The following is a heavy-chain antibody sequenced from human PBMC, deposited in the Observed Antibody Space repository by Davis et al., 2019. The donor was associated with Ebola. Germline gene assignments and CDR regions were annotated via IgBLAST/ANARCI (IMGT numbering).Heavy chain of an antibody. CDR2: VFRSGHT. D-gene: IGHD3-10*01. Sequence: PSETLSLTCAVSGISVSSSNWWTWMRQPPGKSLEWIGQVFRSGHTNYNPSLGSRVSLSLDKSNNQFSLQLTSVTAAGTAVYYCARHVEAAPGYLFGGGLDVWGQGTTVTVSS. CDR1: GISVSSSNW. V-gene: IGHV4-4*02. J-gene: IGHJ6*02. CDR3: ARHVEAAPGYLFGGGLDV.